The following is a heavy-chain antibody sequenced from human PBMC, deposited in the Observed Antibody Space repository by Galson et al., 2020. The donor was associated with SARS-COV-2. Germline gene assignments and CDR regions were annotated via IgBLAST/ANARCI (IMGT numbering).Heavy chain of an antibody. J-gene: IGHJ6*03. CDR2: TSATT. Sequence: GGSLRLSCVGSGFPFSRYGMSWVRQPPGQGLDWVATTSATTYYADSVRRRFIISRDDSKNTLYLQMNGLSADDTAVYYCAKDFVRGIGYMDVWGPGTTVTVSS. CDR1: GFPFSRYG. V-gene: IGHV3-23*01. CDR3: AKDFVRGIGYMDV. D-gene: IGHD3-10*02.